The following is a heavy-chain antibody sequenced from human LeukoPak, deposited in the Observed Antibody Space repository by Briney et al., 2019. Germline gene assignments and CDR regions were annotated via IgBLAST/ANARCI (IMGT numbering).Heavy chain of an antibody. Sequence: GGSLRLSCAASGFTFSSYGMHWVRQAPGKGLEWVAVISYDGSNKYYADSVKGRFTISRDNSKNTLYLQMNSLRAEDTAVYYCARDSSMVRGERWYYWGQGTLVTVSS. CDR3: ARDSSMVRGERWYY. V-gene: IGHV3-30*03. CDR1: GFTFSSYG. CDR2: ISYDGSNK. D-gene: IGHD3-10*01. J-gene: IGHJ4*02.